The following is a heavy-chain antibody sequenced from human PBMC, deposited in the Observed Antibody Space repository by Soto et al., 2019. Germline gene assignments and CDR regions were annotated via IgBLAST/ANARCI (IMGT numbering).Heavy chain of an antibody. V-gene: IGHV4-59*12. CDR3: ARLVEATRDLPYGDFYYYYYMDV. Sequence: PSETLSLTCTVSGGSISSYYWSWIRQPPGKGLEWIGYIYYSGSTNYNPSLKSRVTISAVKSISTAYLQWSSLKASDTAMYYCARLVEATRDLPYGDFYYYYYMDVWGKGTTVTVSS. CDR1: GGSISSYY. J-gene: IGHJ6*03. CDR2: IYYSGST. D-gene: IGHD4-17*01.